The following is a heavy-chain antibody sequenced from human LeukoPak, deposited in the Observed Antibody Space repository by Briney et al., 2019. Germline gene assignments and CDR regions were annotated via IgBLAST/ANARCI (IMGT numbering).Heavy chain of an antibody. J-gene: IGHJ4*02. CDR2: ISGSGGST. CDR3: AKRIYGSGSYYVPFDY. D-gene: IGHD3-10*01. CDR1: GFTFSSYA. V-gene: IGHV3-23*01. Sequence: GGSLRLSCAASGFTFSSYAMSWVRQAPGKGLEWVSAISGSGGSTYYADSVKGRFTISGDNSKNTLYLQMNSLRAEDTAVYYCAKRIYGSGSYYVPFDYWGQGTLVTVSS.